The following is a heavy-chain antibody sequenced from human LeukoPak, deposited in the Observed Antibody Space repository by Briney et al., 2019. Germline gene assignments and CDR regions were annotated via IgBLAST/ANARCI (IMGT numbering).Heavy chain of an antibody. V-gene: IGHV4-59*01. CDR1: GDSINNYY. D-gene: IGHD3-10*02. CDR2: VAYSGNS. Sequence: PSETLSLTCTVSGDSINNYYWSWLRKTPGEGLEWIGFVAYSGNSNYNPSLESRVTISIDTSKNQFSLKLNSVTAADTAMYYCARVVRGAVTFNRFDPWGQGTLVTVSS. J-gene: IGHJ5*02. CDR3: ARVVRGAVTFNRFDP.